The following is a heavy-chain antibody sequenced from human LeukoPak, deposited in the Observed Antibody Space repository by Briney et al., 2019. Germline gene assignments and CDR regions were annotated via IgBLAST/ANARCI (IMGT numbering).Heavy chain of an antibody. D-gene: IGHD1-26*01. CDR3: ARDRESSPWELLLDY. Sequence: SETLSLTCAVSGYSIRSGYYWAWIRQPPGKGLEWIGSLHHTRSTYYNPSLKSRVTMSVDRSNNKFSLNLNSVTAADTAVYYSARDRESSPWELLLDYWGQGIVVTVSS. CDR2: LHHTRST. CDR1: GYSIRSGYY. J-gene: IGHJ4*02. V-gene: IGHV4-38-2*02.